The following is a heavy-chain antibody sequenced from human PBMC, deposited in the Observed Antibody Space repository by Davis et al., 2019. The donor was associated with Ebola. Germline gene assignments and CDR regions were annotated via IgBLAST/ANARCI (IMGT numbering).Heavy chain of an antibody. CDR1: GGSISSYY. V-gene: IGHV4-59*12. D-gene: IGHD4-17*01. CDR3: ARGLTTVRVFDY. Sequence: SETLSLTCTVSGGSISSYYWSWIRQPPGKGLEWIGYIYYSGSTNYNPSLKSRVTISVDTSKNQFSLKLSSVTAADTAVYYCARGLTTVRVFDYWGQGTLVTVSS. J-gene: IGHJ4*02. CDR2: IYYSGST.